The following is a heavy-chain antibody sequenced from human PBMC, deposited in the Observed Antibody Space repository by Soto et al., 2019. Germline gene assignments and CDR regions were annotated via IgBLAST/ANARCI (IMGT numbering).Heavy chain of an antibody. Sequence: DVQLVESGGGLIQPGGSLRLSCVASGLTVSGKKYMAWVRQAPGKGPEWVSGVYDLDGTYYADSVRGRLTTAIGSSRTTAYLQMRDLKSDGTALYFCATSSLLKHAYDIWGQGTMVTVS. CDR3: ATSSLLKHAYDI. V-gene: IGHV3-53*01. CDR2: VYDLDGT. J-gene: IGHJ3*02. D-gene: IGHD1-26*01. CDR1: GLTVSGKKY.